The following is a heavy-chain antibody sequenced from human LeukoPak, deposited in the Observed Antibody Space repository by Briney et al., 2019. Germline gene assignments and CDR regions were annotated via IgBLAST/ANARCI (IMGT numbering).Heavy chain of an antibody. D-gene: IGHD5-18*01. V-gene: IGHV3-7*01. J-gene: IGHJ4*02. Sequence: GGSLRLSCAASGLTLSSSWMRWVRQAPGKGLEWVANIKPDGRTKYYIDSEEGRFTKSRQNADNSLYLQMNGLRAEYKAVYYCARDRSFGILDFWGQGTLVTVSS. CDR1: GLTLSSSW. CDR2: IKPDGRTK. CDR3: ARDRSFGILDF.